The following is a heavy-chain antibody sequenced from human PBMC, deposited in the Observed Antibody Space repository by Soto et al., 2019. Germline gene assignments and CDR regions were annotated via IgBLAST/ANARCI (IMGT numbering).Heavy chain of an antibody. J-gene: IGHJ6*02. CDR1: GGSISSYY. CDR2: IYYSGST. V-gene: IGHV4-59*01. Sequence: SETLSLTCTVSGGSISSYYWSWIRQPPGKGLEWIGYIYYSGSTNYNPSLKSRVTISVDTSKNQFSLKLSSVTAADTAVYYCARVYLRWGFLYGMDVWGQGTTVTVSS. CDR3: ARVYLRWGFLYGMDV. D-gene: IGHD7-27*01.